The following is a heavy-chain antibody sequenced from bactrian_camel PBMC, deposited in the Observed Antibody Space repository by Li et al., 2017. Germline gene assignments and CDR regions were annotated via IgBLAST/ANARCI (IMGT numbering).Heavy chain of an antibody. D-gene: IGHD5*01. CDR3: AADLYFTGCSGGVFSSMGYDS. V-gene: IGHV3S54*01. CDR2: IDNDGDGNT. J-gene: IGHJ4*01. CDR1: GYLISRYS. Sequence: HVQLVESGGGSVQAGESLRLSCEASGYLISRYSMGWFRQAPGKEREGVASIDNDGDGNTKYADSTKGRFTISKDNAKNTLYLQMNSLEPEDTAMYYCAADLYFTGCSGGVFSSMGYDSWGQGTQVTVS.